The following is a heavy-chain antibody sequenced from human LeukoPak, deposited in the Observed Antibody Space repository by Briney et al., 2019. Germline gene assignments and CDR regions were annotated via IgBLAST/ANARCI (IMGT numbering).Heavy chain of an antibody. V-gene: IGHV3-33*06. CDR3: AKVMGAAGADAFDI. D-gene: IGHD6-13*01. J-gene: IGHJ3*02. CDR2: IWYDGSKK. Sequence: PGGSLRLSCAASGFTFSSYGMHWVRQAPGKGLEWVAVIWYDGSKKYYADSVKGRFTISRDNSKNTLYLQMNSLRAEDTAVYYCAKVMGAAGADAFDIWGQGTMVTVSS. CDR1: GFTFSSYG.